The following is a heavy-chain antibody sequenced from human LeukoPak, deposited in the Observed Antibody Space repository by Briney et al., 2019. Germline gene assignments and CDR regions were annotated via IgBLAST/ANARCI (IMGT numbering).Heavy chain of an antibody. CDR2: INHSGST. V-gene: IGHV4-34*01. Sequence: SETLSLTCAVYGGSFSDDYWNWIRRPPGKGLEWIGEINHSGSTNYNPSLKSRVTISVDTSKNQFSLKLSSVTAADTAVYYCARHRYSYGPKKHNWFDPWGQGTLVTVSS. D-gene: IGHD5-18*01. J-gene: IGHJ5*02. CDR1: GGSFSDDY. CDR3: ARHRYSYGPKKHNWFDP.